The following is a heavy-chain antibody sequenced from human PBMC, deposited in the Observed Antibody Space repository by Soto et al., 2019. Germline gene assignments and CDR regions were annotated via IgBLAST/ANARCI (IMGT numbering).Heavy chain of an antibody. CDR3: MRDIDWGLDY. J-gene: IGHJ4*02. V-gene: IGHV3-21*01. D-gene: IGHD7-27*01. CDR2: INPNSAYV. Sequence: PGGSLRLSCAASGITFSNYHMTWVRQAPGKGLEWIAPINPNSAYVFHADPMRGRLTISRDNAKNSLYLHMNSLRDEDTAVYYGMRDIDWGLDYWGQGTPVTVS. CDR1: GITFSNYH.